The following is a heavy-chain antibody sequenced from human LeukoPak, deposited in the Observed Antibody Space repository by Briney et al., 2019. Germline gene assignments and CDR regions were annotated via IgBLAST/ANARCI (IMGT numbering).Heavy chain of an antibody. CDR3: ARDREWFGELSQSDY. CDR1: GFTFSSYA. CDR2: ISYDGSNK. V-gene: IGHV3-30-3*01. D-gene: IGHD3-10*01. J-gene: IGHJ4*02. Sequence: GGSLRLSCAASGFTFSSYAMHWVRQAPGKGLEWVAVISYDGSNKYYADSVKGRFTISRDNSKNTLYLQMNSLRAEDTAVYYCARDREWFGELSQSDYWGQGTLVTVSS.